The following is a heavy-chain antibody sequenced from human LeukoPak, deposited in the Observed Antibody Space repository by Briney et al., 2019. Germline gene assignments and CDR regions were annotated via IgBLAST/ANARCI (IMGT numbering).Heavy chain of an antibody. CDR1: GGSISSYY. D-gene: IGHD3-22*01. Sequence: SETLSLTCTVSGGSISSYYWSWIRQPPGKGLEWIGYIYYSGSTNYNPSLKSRVTISVDTSKNQFSLKLSSVTAADTAVYYCARTAYNYYDSSGPFDYWGQGTLVTVSS. V-gene: IGHV4-59*01. J-gene: IGHJ4*02. CDR2: IYYSGST. CDR3: ARTAYNYYDSSGPFDY.